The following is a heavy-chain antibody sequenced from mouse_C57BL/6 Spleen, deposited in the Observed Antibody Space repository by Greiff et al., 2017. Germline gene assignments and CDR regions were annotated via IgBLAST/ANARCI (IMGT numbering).Heavy chain of an antibody. CDR2: IYPGSGNT. V-gene: IGHV1-76*01. CDR1: GYTFTDYY. D-gene: IGHD1-1*02. CDR3: ARDGVYGSFAWFAY. J-gene: IGHJ3*01. Sequence: QVQLKESGAELVRPGASVKLSCKASGYTFTDYYINWVKQRPGQGLEWIARIYPGSGNTYYNEKLKGKATLTAEKSSSTASMQLSSLTSEDSAVYFCARDGVYGSFAWFAYWGQGTLVTVSA.